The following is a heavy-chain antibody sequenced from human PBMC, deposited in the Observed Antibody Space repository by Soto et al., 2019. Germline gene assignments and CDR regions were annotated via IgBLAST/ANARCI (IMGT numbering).Heavy chain of an antibody. CDR3: ASVYCSGGSCYWGGNWFDP. D-gene: IGHD2-15*01. CDR2: IYYSGST. CDR1: GGSISSGDYY. Sequence: QVQLQESGPGVMKPSQTLSLTCTVSGGSISSGDYYWSWIRQPPGKGLEWIGYIYYSGSTYYKPSLKSRVTILVDTSKNQFSLKLSSVTAADTAVYYCASVYCSGGSCYWGGNWFDPWGQGTLVTVSS. J-gene: IGHJ5*02. V-gene: IGHV4-30-4*01.